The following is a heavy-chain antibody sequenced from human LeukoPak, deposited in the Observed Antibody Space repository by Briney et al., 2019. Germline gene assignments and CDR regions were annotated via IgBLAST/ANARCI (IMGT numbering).Heavy chain of an antibody. V-gene: IGHV3-23*01. Sequence: GGSLRLSCTASGFTFSSYVMSWVRQAPEKGLEWVSDITGSGDNTYYADSVKGRFTISRDNSKNTLYLQMNSLRAEDTVVYYCAKRGPAGAGKSPDYFDYWGQGTLVTVSS. CDR2: ITGSGDNT. CDR3: AKRGPAGAGKSPDYFDY. D-gene: IGHD6-19*01. J-gene: IGHJ4*02. CDR1: GFTFSSYV.